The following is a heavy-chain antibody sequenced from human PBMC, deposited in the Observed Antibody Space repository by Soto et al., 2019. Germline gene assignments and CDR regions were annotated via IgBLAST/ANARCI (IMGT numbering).Heavy chain of an antibody. D-gene: IGHD3-22*01. CDR1: GFTFNTFA. J-gene: IGHJ3*02. CDR2: ITVDGGST. CDR3: AKVVYERSVNEALDI. Sequence: GGSLRLSCAASGFTFNTFALTCVRQATGKGLEWVSSITVDGGSTDYVDSVKGRFTVSRDNSKNTLYLQMDSLRAEDTAVYYCAKVVYERSVNEALDIWGQETMVTVSS. V-gene: IGHV3-23*01.